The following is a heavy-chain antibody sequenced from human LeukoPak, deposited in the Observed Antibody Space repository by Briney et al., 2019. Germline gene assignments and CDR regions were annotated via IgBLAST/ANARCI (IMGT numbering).Heavy chain of an antibody. J-gene: IGHJ4*02. D-gene: IGHD2-15*01. Sequence: GGSLRLSCAASGFTFDDYGTSWVRQAPGKGLEWVSGINWNGGSTGYADSVKGRFTISRDNAKNSLYLQMNSLRAEDTAVYYCAKESPLYCSGGSCYQYSDYWGQGTLVTVSS. V-gene: IGHV3-20*04. CDR3: AKESPLYCSGGSCYQYSDY. CDR2: INWNGGST. CDR1: GFTFDDYG.